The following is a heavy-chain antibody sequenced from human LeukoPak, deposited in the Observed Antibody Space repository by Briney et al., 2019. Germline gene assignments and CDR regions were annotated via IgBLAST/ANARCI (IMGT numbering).Heavy chain of an antibody. CDR2: IYSGSSA. D-gene: IGHD3-3*01. J-gene: IGHJ6*03. Sequence: PGGSLRLSCAASGFTASSNYMSWVRQAPGKGLEWVSVIYSGSSADYADSVKGRFTISRDNSKNTLYLQMNSLRAEDTAVYYCAKGPGGMYYDLDYYYYMDVWGKGTTVTVSS. CDR3: AKGPGGMYYDLDYYYYMDV. V-gene: IGHV3-53*05. CDR1: GFTASSNY.